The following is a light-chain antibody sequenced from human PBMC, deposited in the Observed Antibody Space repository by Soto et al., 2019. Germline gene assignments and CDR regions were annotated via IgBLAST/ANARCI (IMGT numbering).Light chain of an antibody. CDR3: QQSHNSFT. V-gene: IGKV3-11*01. CDR1: QSVSSY. CDR2: DAS. Sequence: EIVLTQSPATLSLSPGERATLSCRASQSVSSYLAWYQQKPGQAPRLLIYDASNRATGIPDRFSGSGSGTDFTLTISRLEPEDFAIYYCQQSHNSFTFGQGTRLEIK. J-gene: IGKJ5*01.